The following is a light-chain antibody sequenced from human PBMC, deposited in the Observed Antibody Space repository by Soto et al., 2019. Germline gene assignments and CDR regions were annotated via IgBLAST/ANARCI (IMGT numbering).Light chain of an antibody. CDR2: GAS. CDR1: ESVSDNY. Sequence: EIVLTQSPGTLSLSPGERATLSCRASESVSDNYLAWYQQRSGQAPRLVIYGASSRASAVPDRFSGSGSGADFTLTISRLEPEDFAVYYCQQYGSLITFGQGTRLEIK. J-gene: IGKJ5*01. CDR3: QQYGSLIT. V-gene: IGKV3-20*01.